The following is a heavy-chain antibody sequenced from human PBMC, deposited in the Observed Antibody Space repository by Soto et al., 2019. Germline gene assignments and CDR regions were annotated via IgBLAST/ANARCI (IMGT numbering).Heavy chain of an antibody. CDR2: ISGSGGST. J-gene: IGHJ1*01. D-gene: IGHD3-3*01. Sequence: PGGSLRLSCAASGFTFSSYAMSWVRQAPGKGLEWVSAISGSGGSTYYADSVKGRFTISRDNSKNTLYLQMNSLRAEDTAVYYCAKGLTTPNHTIFGVVITEYFQHWGQGTLVTV. V-gene: IGHV3-23*01. CDR1: GFTFSSYA. CDR3: AKGLTTPNHTIFGVVITEYFQH.